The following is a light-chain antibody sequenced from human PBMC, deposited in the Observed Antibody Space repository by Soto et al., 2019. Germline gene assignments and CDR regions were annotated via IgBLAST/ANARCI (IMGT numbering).Light chain of an antibody. CDR1: QSISGS. Sequence: DIQMTQSPSTLSASVGDRVTITCRASQSISGSLAWYQQKPGTVPKLLIYKASGLESGVPSRFSGSGSGTDFTLTISGLQPDDFATYYCQQYSGYPLTFGGGTKVEI. J-gene: IGKJ4*01. CDR2: KAS. CDR3: QQYSGYPLT. V-gene: IGKV1-5*03.